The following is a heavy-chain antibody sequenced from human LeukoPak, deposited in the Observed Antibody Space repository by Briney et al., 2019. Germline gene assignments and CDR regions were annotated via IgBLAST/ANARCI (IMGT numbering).Heavy chain of an antibody. Sequence: PGGSLRLSCTASGFTFGDYAMSWVRQAPGKGLEWVGFTRSKAYGGTTEYAASVKGRFTISRDDSKSIAYLQMNSLKTEDTAVYYCTRAGSGGGYCSGGSCYSDWGQGTLVTVSS. J-gene: IGHJ4*02. CDR2: TRSKAYGGTT. CDR3: TRAGSGGGYCSGGSCYSD. CDR1: GFTFGDYA. V-gene: IGHV3-49*04. D-gene: IGHD2-15*01.